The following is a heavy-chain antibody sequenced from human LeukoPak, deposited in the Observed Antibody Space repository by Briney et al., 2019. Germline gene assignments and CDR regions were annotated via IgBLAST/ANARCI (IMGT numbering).Heavy chain of an antibody. Sequence: SETLSLTCTVSGGSIRITSYYSGWIRQSPGREPEWIGSIYFSGRTHYNPSLESRVTISVDTPNNQFSLRLNSVTATATAGYYCARGGSYWDSWGQGTLVTVSS. CDR2: IYFSGRT. D-gene: IGHD3-10*01. V-gene: IGHV4-39*07. CDR1: GGSIRITSYY. J-gene: IGHJ4*02. CDR3: ARGGSYWDS.